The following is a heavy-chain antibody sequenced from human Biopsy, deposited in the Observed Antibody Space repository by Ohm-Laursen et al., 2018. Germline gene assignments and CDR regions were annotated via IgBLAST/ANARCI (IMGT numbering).Heavy chain of an antibody. Sequence: SDTLSLTCTVSGVSITAYYWSWIRQPPGKGLECIGNIHHSGSTNYNPSLKSRLTISVDTSKNQFSPKLSPVTAADTAVYYCARMDCSGGSCHYYSYGMDVWGQGTTVTVSS. CDR1: GVSITAYY. D-gene: IGHD2-15*01. CDR3: ARMDCSGGSCHYYSYGMDV. CDR2: IHHSGST. V-gene: IGHV4-4*09. J-gene: IGHJ6*02.